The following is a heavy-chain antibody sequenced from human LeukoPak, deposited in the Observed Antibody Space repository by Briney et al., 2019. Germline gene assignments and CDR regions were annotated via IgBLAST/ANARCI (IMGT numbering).Heavy chain of an antibody. CDR2: ISYDGSNK. D-gene: IGHD6-13*01. CDR3: ATRLIADFDY. J-gene: IGHJ4*02. V-gene: IGHV3-30-3*01. Sequence: QPGRSLRLSCAASGFTFSSYAMHWVRQAPGKGLEWVAVISYDGSNKYYADSVKGRFTISRENSKNTLYLQMNSLRAEDTAVYYCATRLIADFDYWGQGTLVTVSS. CDR1: GFTFSSYA.